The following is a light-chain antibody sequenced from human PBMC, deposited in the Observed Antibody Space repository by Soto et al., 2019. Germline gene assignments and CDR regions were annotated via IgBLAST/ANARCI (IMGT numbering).Light chain of an antibody. CDR2: GAS. J-gene: IGKJ3*01. CDR3: QQYTASSGIFN. CDR1: QRVNSDY. Sequence: VLTQSPGTLSLSPGERATLSCRASQRVNSDYFAWYQQKAGQAPILLVFGASTWATGIPDRFSGSGSGTDFILAISRVEPEDFAVYYCQQYTASSGIFNFGRGPKVHI. V-gene: IGKV3-20*01.